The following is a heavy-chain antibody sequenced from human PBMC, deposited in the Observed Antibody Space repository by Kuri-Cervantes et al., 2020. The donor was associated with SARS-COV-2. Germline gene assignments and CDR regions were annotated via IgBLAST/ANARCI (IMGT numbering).Heavy chain of an antibody. J-gene: IGHJ4*02. V-gene: IGHV3-23*01. CDR3: AKDRSIAAAFDY. CDR1: GFTFNAYA. D-gene: IGHD6-13*01. Sequence: GESLKISCEASGFTFNAYAMSWVRQAPGKGLEWVSGISGSGGDTNYADSVKGRFTISRDNSQNTLYLQMNSLRAEDTAVYFCAKDRSIAAAFDYWGQGTLVTVSS. CDR2: ISGSGGDT.